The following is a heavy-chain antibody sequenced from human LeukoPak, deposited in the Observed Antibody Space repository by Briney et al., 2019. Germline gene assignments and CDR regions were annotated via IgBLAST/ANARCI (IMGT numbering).Heavy chain of an antibody. Sequence: GGSLRLSCAASGFTFSSYAMHWVRQAPGKGLEWVAVISYDGSNKYYADSVKGRFTISRDNAKNTLYLQMNSLRAEDTAVYYCARDPLIAAAGGYGMDVWGQGTTVTVSS. CDR3: ARDPLIAAAGGYGMDV. D-gene: IGHD6-13*01. CDR1: GFTFSSYA. J-gene: IGHJ6*02. CDR2: ISYDGSNK. V-gene: IGHV3-30-3*01.